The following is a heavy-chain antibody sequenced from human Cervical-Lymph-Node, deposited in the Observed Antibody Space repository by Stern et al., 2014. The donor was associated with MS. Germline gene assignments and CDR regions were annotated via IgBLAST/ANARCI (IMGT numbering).Heavy chain of an antibody. Sequence: QVQLQESGPGLVKPSETLSLMCSVSSGFIGNHYWSWIRQPPGKGLEWIGHLSYSGITYYNPSLKSRVTISLDTSKNQLSLRLSSVTAADTAVYYCARAGPYDYIWGNFRHRAFYFDSWGQGALVTVSS. CDR2: LSYSGIT. D-gene: IGHD3-16*02. V-gene: IGHV4-59*11. CDR1: SGFIGNHY. CDR3: ARAGPYDYIWGNFRHRAFYFDS. J-gene: IGHJ4*02.